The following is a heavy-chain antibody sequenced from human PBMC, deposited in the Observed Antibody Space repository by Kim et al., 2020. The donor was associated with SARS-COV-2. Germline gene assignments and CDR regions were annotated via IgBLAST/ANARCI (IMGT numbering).Heavy chain of an antibody. V-gene: IGHV5-51*01. CDR2: IYPGDSDT. Sequence: GESLKISCKGSGYSFTSYWIGWVRQMPGKGLEWMGIIYPGDSDTRYSPSFQGQVTISADKSISTAYLQWSSLKASDTAMYYCARRYPPYGSGSSNWFDPWGQGTLVTVSS. CDR1: GYSFTSYW. J-gene: IGHJ5*02. CDR3: ARRYPPYGSGSSNWFDP. D-gene: IGHD3-10*01.